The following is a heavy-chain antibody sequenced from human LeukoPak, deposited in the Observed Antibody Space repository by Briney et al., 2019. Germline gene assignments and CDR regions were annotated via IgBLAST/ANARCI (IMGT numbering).Heavy chain of an antibody. V-gene: IGHV4-59*01. CDR3: ARDRGYSYGIDY. J-gene: IGHJ4*02. D-gene: IGHD5-18*01. Sequence: PSVTLSLTCTVSGGSISSYYWSWIRQPPGKGLEWIGYIYYSGSTNYNPSLKSRVTISVDTSKNQFSLKLSSVTAADTAVYYCARDRGYSYGIDYWGQGTLVTVSS. CDR2: IYYSGST. CDR1: GGSISSYY.